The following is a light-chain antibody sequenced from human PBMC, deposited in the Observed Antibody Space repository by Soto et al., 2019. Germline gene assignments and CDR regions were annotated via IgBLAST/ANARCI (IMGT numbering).Light chain of an antibody. CDR2: DVS. J-gene: IGLJ1*01. Sequence: QSVLTQPASVSGSPGQSITISCTGTSSDVGGYEYVSWYQQHPGKAPKRINYDVSDRPSGGSNRFSGSKSGNTASLAISGLQAEDEADYYCNSYTRSNPLGVFGTGTKLTVL. V-gene: IGLV2-14*03. CDR1: SSDVGGYEY. CDR3: NSYTRSNPLGV.